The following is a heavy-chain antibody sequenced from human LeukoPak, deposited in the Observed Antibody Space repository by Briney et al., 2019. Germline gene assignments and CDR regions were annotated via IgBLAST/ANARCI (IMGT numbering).Heavy chain of an antibody. Sequence: GGSLRLSCAASGFTFSSYAMHWVRQAPGKGLEYVSAISSKGGSTYYANSVKGRFTISRDNSKNTLYLQMGSLRAEDMAVYYCARDRTAVAGPIDYWGQGTLVTVSS. D-gene: IGHD6-19*01. CDR3: ARDRTAVAGPIDY. J-gene: IGHJ4*02. CDR1: GFTFSSYA. CDR2: ISSKGGST. V-gene: IGHV3-64*01.